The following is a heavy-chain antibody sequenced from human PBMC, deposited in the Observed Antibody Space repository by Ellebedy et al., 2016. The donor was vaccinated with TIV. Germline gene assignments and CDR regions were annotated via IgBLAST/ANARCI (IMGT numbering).Heavy chain of an antibody. Sequence: GESLKISCAASGFTFSRYWMNWVRQAPGKGLEWVSFISSSSNYIYYADSVKGRFTISRDNAKNSLYLQMNSLRAEDTAVYYCARESGGYDFWSGYYALDYYGVDVWGQGTMVTVSS. J-gene: IGHJ6*02. V-gene: IGHV3-21*01. CDR1: GFTFSRYW. CDR2: ISSSSNYI. D-gene: IGHD3-3*01. CDR3: ARESGGYDFWSGYYALDYYGVDV.